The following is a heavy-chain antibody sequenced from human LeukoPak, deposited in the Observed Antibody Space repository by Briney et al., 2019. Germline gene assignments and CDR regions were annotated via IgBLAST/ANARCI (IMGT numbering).Heavy chain of an antibody. CDR3: ARAIAVAGTDC. V-gene: IGHV3-21*01. CDR1: GFSFSSYI. D-gene: IGHD6-19*01. Sequence: GGALRLSCADSGFSFSSYIMCGVREAPGKGLERVSSISSSSSYIYYADSVRGRFTTSRDNAKNSLYLQMNSLRAEDTAVYYCARAIAVAGTDCWGERTLGTVSS. J-gene: IGHJ4*02. CDR2: ISSSSSYI.